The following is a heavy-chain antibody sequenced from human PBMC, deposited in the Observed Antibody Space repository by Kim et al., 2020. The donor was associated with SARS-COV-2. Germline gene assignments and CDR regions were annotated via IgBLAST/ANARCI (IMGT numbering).Heavy chain of an antibody. Sequence: NSGNTGYAQKVQGRVTMTRNTSISTGYMGLSSLRSEDTAVYYCARNYVDYWGQGTLVTVSS. CDR2: NSGNT. J-gene: IGHJ4*02. CDR3: ARNYVDY. V-gene: IGHV1-8*01.